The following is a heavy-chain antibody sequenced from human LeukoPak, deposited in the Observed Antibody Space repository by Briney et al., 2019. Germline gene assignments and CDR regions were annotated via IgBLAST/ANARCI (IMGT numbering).Heavy chain of an antibody. J-gene: IGHJ4*02. V-gene: IGHV4-39*01. Sequence: SETLSLTCTVSGGSISSSSYYWGWIRQPPGKGLEWIGSIYYSGSTYYNPSLKSRVTISVDTSKNQFSLKLSSVTAADTAVYYCARTGRKRLLELLDYWGQGTLVTVSS. CDR1: GGSISSSSYY. CDR3: ARTGRKRLLELLDY. D-gene: IGHD1-7*01. CDR2: IYYSGST.